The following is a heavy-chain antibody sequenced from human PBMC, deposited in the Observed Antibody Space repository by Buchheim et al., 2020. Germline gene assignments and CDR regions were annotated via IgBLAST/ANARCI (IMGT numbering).Heavy chain of an antibody. D-gene: IGHD3-10*01. V-gene: IGHV3-23*01. Sequence: EVQLLESGGGLVQPGGSLRLSCAASGFTFSSYAMSWVRQAPGKGLEWVSAISGSGGSTYYADSVTGRFTISRANSKNTLYLQMNSLRAEDTAVYYCTWGLYYYGSGSYRTFDYWGQGTL. CDR2: ISGSGGST. CDR1: GFTFSSYA. J-gene: IGHJ4*02. CDR3: TWGLYYYGSGSYRTFDY.